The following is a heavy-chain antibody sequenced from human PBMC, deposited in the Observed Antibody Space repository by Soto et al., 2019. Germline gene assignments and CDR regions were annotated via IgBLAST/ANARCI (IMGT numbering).Heavy chain of an antibody. CDR1: EFSFDDYA. Sequence: PGGSLRLSCAASEFSFDDYAMSWVRQAPGKGLEWVSSITYTGVSTYYVDSVKGRFTISRENAKNSLYLQMNSLRAGDTAVYYCASSWPYYYYGMDVWGQGTTVTVSS. CDR2: ITYTGVST. CDR3: ASSWPYYYYGMDV. D-gene: IGHD6-13*01. J-gene: IGHJ6*02. V-gene: IGHV3-23*01.